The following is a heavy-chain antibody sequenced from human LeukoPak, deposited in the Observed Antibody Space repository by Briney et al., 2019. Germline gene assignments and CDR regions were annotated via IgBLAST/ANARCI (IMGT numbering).Heavy chain of an antibody. D-gene: IGHD3-10*01. J-gene: IGHJ6*02. CDR2: IYSGGST. CDR3: ARDSIWFGELLSRHYYYYGMDV. CDR1: GFTVSSNY. Sequence: GGSLRLSCAASGFTVSSNYMSWVRQAPGKGLEWVSVIYSGGSTYYADSVKGRFTISRGNSKNTLYLQMNSLRAEDTAVYYCARDSIWFGELLSRHYYYYGMDVWGQGTTVTVSS. V-gene: IGHV3-66*01.